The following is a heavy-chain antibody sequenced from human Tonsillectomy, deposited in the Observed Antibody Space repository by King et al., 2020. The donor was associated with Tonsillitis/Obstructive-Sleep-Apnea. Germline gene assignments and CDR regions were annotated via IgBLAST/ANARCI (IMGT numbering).Heavy chain of an antibody. CDR3: MSQGVTTFFNDAFDI. Sequence: VQLVESGGGLVQPGRSLRLSCTASGFTFDDYAMNWVRQAPGKGLEWVGFIRGKAYGGTTEYAASVKGRFTISRDDSKSIAYLQMNSLKTEDTAMYYCMSQGVTTFFNDAFDIWGQGTMVTVSS. CDR1: GFTFDDYA. J-gene: IGHJ3*02. V-gene: IGHV3-49*04. D-gene: IGHD4-17*01. CDR2: IRGKAYGGTT.